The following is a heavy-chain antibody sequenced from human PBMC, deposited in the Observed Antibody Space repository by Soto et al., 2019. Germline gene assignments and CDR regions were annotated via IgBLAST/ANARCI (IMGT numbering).Heavy chain of an antibody. D-gene: IGHD3-22*01. J-gene: IGHJ6*02. V-gene: IGHV3-23*01. CDR1: GFTFSSYA. CDR2: ISGSGGST. Sequence: EVQLLESGGGLVQPGGSLRLSCAASGFTFSSYAMSWVRQAPGKGLEWVSAISGSGGSTYYADSVKGRFTISRDNSKNTLYLQMNILRAEDRSVYDCAKVNYDSSGDYYYGMVVWGQGTTVTVSS. CDR3: AKVNYDSSGDYYYGMVV.